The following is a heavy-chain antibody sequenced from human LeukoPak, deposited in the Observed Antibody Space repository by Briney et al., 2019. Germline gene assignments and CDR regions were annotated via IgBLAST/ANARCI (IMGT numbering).Heavy chain of an antibody. J-gene: IGHJ4*02. Sequence: GGSLRLSCEVSGTTFRNAWMTWVSQPPGKGLEWVGRIKSKPDGGTTDYAAPVKGRFTISRDDSQNTLYLQMSSLKSEDTAVYYCSTAGFNWGQGTLVSVSS. CDR2: IKSKPDGGTT. CDR1: GTTFRNAW. CDR3: STAGFN. V-gene: IGHV3-15*01.